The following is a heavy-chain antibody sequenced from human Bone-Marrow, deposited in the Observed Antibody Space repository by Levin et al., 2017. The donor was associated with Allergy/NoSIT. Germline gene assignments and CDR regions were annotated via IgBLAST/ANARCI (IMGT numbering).Heavy chain of an antibody. V-gene: IGHV1-8*01. D-gene: IGHD6-13*01. CDR2: IGPNTGNT. J-gene: IGHJ4*02. CDR3: SRGAAIGNDY. Sequence: GESLKISCKTSGYTFISFDMNWVRQADGQGLEWMGWIGPNTGNTGYAQKFQGRLTMTKDTSTGTVYMELSRLTSEDTAVYYCSRGAAIGNDYWGLGTLVTVS. CDR1: GYTFISFD.